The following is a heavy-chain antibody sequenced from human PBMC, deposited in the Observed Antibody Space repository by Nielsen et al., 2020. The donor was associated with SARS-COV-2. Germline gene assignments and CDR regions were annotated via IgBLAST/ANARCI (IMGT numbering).Heavy chain of an antibody. D-gene: IGHD6-19*01. CDR2: ISWNSGSI. CDR3: AKIGWYNAFDI. J-gene: IGHJ3*02. V-gene: IGHV3-9*01. Sequence: SLKISCAASGFTFDDYAMHWVRQAPGKGLEWVSGISWNSGSIGYADSVKGRFTISRDNAKNSLYLQMNSLRAEDTALYYCAKIGWYNAFDIWGQGTMVTVSS. CDR1: GFTFDDYA.